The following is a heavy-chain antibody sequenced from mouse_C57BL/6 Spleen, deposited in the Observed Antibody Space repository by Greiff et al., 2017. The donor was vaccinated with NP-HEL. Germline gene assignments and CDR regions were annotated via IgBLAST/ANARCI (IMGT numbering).Heavy chain of an antibody. CDR2: IYPGDGDT. D-gene: IGHD1-1*01. V-gene: IGHV1-82*01. J-gene: IGHJ4*01. Sequence: VQLQQSGPELVKPGASVKISCKASGYAFSSSWMNWVKQRPGKGLEWIGRIYPGDGDTNYNGKFKGKATLTADKSSSTAYMQLNSLTSEDSAVYFCARYYYGSSYKRNAMDYWGQGTSVTVSS. CDR1: GYAFSSSW. CDR3: ARYYYGSSYKRNAMDY.